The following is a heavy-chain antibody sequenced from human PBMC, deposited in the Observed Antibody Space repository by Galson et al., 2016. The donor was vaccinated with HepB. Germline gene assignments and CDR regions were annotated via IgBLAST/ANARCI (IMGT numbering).Heavy chain of an antibody. D-gene: IGHD2-15*01. J-gene: IGHJ3*02. CDR2: INPGNGDT. CDR3: AREYSSYAFDI. CDR1: GYTFTNYA. V-gene: IGHV1-3*01. Sequence: SVKVSCKASGYTFTNYAMNWVRQAPGHRLEWMGWINPGNGDTNYAQQFQGRVSFTRDTSAKIAYMELSSLRSEDTAVYYCAREYSSYAFDIWGQGIMVTVSS.